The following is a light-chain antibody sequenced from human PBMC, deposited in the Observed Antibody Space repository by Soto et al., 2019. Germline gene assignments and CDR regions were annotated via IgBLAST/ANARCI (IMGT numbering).Light chain of an antibody. J-gene: IGKJ1*01. V-gene: IGKV3-11*01. CDR2: DAS. CDR3: QQRYNWPRT. Sequence: EKVLTHSLATLSLSLGDSPTLXYQASQSVSSFLAWYQQRPGQAPRLLIYDASHRATGIPARFSGSGSGTDFTLTINSLEPEDLALYYCQQRYNWPRTFGQGTKVDIK. CDR1: QSVSSF.